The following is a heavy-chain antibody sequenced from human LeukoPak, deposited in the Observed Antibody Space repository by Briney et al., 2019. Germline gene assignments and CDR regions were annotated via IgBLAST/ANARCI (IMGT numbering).Heavy chain of an antibody. Sequence: SETLSLTCTVSGGSISSYYWSWIRQPPGKGLEWIGYIYYSGSTNYNPSLKSRVTISVDTSKNQFSLKLSSVTAADTAVYYCARGGDGYNWLDYWGQGTLVTVSS. CDR3: ARGGDGYNWLDY. J-gene: IGHJ4*02. CDR2: IYYSGST. CDR1: GGSISSYY. D-gene: IGHD5-24*01. V-gene: IGHV4-59*12.